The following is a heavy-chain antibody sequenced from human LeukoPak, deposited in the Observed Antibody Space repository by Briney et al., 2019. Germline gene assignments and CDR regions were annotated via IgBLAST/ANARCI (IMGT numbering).Heavy chain of an antibody. CDR1: GFTFSTYG. CDR2: IWYDGSNK. CDR3: AREKQKYSSGWYCLDY. V-gene: IGHV3-33*01. Sequence: GSLRLSCAAPGFTFSTYGLHWVRQAPGKGLEWVALIWYDGSNKYYADSVKGRFTISRDNSKNTLYLQMNSLRAEDTAVYYCAREKQKYSSGWYCLDYWGQGTLVTVSS. D-gene: IGHD6-19*01. J-gene: IGHJ4*02.